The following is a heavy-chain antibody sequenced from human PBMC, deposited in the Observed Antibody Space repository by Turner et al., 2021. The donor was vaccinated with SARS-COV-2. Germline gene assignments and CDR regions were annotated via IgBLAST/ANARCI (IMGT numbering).Heavy chain of an antibody. J-gene: IGHJ4*02. CDR2: IHYDGTA. Sequence: QVQLQESGPTLVKPLESLSLPCTISGGSILGSYWKWIRQPAGKGLECIVRIHYDGTATYSPSLEVRVMLSLQTFRNEFSLSVTYLTAADTAVYFCATHRADDQCALEIWGQGILVTVSS. CDR1: GGSILGSY. D-gene: IGHD1-1*01. V-gene: IGHV4-4*07. CDR3: ATHRADDQCALEI.